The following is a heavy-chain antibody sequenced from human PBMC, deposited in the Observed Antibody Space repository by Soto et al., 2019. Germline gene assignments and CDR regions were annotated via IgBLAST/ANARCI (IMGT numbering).Heavy chain of an antibody. CDR1: GGSISSGGYS. V-gene: IGHV4-30-2*01. CDR3: AREGNHYGMDV. Sequence: QLQLQESGSGLVKPSQTLSLTCAVSGGSISSGGYSWSWIRQPPGKGLEWIGYIYHSGSTYYNPSLKGQVTIAVDRSKNQFSLKLSSVTAADTAVYYCAREGNHYGMDVWGQGTTVTVSS. CDR2: IYHSGST. J-gene: IGHJ6*02.